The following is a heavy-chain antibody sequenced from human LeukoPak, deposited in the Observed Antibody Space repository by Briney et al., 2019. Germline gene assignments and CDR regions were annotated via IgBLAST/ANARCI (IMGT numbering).Heavy chain of an antibody. Sequence: GGSLRLSCAASEFTFSSYEMNWVRQAPGKGLEWVANIKQDGSQKSYVDSVKGRFTISRDNANNLLYLQMNSLRAEDTAVYYCARESFAARWDWGQGTLVTVSS. J-gene: IGHJ4*02. D-gene: IGHD6-6*01. V-gene: IGHV3-7*01. CDR2: IKQDGSQK. CDR1: EFTFSSYE. CDR3: ARESFAARWD.